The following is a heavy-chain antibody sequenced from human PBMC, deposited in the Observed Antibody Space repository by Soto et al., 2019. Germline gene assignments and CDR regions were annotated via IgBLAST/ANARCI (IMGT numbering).Heavy chain of an antibody. Sequence: GSLELSCNASGYSFTSYWIGWLRQMPGKGLEWMGIICPGDSDTRYSPSFQGQVTISADKSISTAYLQWSSLKASDTAMYYCARHLGSGYYYYGMDGWGQGTTVTVSS. D-gene: IGHD7-27*01. V-gene: IGHV5-51*01. CDR3: ARHLGSGYYYYGMDG. J-gene: IGHJ6*02. CDR2: ICPGDSDT. CDR1: GYSFTSYW.